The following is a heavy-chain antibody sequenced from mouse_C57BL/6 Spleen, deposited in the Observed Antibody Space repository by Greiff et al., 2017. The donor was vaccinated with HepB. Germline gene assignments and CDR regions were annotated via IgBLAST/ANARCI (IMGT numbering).Heavy chain of an antibody. V-gene: IGHV1-52*01. Sequence: QVQLQQPGAELVRPGSSVKLSCKASGYTFTSYWMHWVKQRPIQGLEWIGNIDPSDSETHYNQKFKDKATLTVDKSSSTAYMQLSSLTSEDSAVYYCARQEGSSSWYFDVWGTGTTVTFSS. CDR3: ARQEGSSSWYFDV. CDR2: IDPSDSET. D-gene: IGHD1-1*01. CDR1: GYTFTSYW. J-gene: IGHJ1*03.